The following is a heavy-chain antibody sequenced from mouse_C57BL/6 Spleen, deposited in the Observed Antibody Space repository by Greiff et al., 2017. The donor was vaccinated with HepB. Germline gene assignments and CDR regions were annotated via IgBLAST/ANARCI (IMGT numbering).Heavy chain of an antibody. CDR2: IYPGDGDT. V-gene: IGHV1-82*01. CDR1: GYAFSSSW. Sequence: VQLKQSGPELVKPGASVKISCKASGYAFSSSWMNWVKQRPGKGLEWIGRIYPGDGDTNYNGKFKGKATLTADKSSSTAYMQLSSLTSEDSAVYFCARGGYGSSYFDYWGQGTTLTVSS. J-gene: IGHJ2*01. D-gene: IGHD1-1*01. CDR3: ARGGYGSSYFDY.